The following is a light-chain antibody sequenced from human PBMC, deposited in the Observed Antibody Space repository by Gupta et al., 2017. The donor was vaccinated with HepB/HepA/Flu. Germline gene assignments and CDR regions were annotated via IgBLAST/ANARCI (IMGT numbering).Light chain of an antibody. CDR1: ESVSSGY. J-gene: IGKJ1*01. CDR2: TTS. Sequence: EIVLTQSPGTLSLSPGERVTLSCRASESVSSGYVAWYQQKPGQAPTRLMHTTSTRATGVPDRFSGSGAGRNFILTISGLEPEDFAVYYCQQYGSSPRTFGQGTKVEVK. V-gene: IGKV3-20*01. CDR3: QQYGSSPRT.